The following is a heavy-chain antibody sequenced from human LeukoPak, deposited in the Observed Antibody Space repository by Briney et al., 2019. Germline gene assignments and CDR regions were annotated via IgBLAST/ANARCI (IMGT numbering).Heavy chain of an antibody. V-gene: IGHV4-31*03. CDR1: GCSFSSCGFY. CDR2: IYYSGRN. CDR3: AALITATKPRVIHYYDMCV. Sequence: PWETLSLSCTVSGCSFSSCGFYWGWNPPHPGKGLEWFGYIYYSGRNYYNPSLNSRLTISVDTSKSQFSLKLSSVTAADTAGYYCAALITATKPRVIHYYDMCVWGPGTTVTVSS. J-gene: IGHJ6*02. D-gene: IGHD1/OR15-1a*01.